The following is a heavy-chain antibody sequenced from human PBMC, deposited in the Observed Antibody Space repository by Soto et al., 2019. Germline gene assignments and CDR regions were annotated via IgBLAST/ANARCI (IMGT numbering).Heavy chain of an antibody. Sequence: ASVKVSCKVSGYTLTELSMHWVRQAPGKGLEWMGGFDPEDGETIYAQKFQGRVTMTEDTSTDTAYMELSSLGSEDTAVYYCATTLGGRHSSFDYWGQGTLVTVS. CDR2: FDPEDGET. CDR3: ATTLGGRHSSFDY. J-gene: IGHJ4*02. V-gene: IGHV1-24*01. CDR1: GYTLTELS. D-gene: IGHD2-15*01.